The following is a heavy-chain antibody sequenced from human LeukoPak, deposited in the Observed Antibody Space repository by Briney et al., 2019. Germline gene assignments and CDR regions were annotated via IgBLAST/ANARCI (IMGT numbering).Heavy chain of an antibody. V-gene: IGHV1-2*02. CDR1: GYSFTDYY. CDR2: INPNSGGT. CDR3: ARADRLRGGPYLIGP. Sequence: ASVKVSCKTSGYSFTDYYMHWVRQAPGQGLEWMGWINPNSGGTSSAQKFQGRVTMTRDTSITTVYMEVSWLTSDDTAIYYCARADRLRGGPYLIGPWGQGTLVSVSS. J-gene: IGHJ5*02. D-gene: IGHD2-21*01.